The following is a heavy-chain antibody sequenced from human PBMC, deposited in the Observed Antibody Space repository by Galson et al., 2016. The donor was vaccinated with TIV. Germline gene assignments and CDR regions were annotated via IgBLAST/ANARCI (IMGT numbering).Heavy chain of an antibody. CDR2: INPITGIT. D-gene: IGHD3-22*01. J-gene: IGHJ4*02. V-gene: IGHV1-46*01. CDR3: ARWFDSSGYYYFDY. CDR1: GYTFTRHY. Sequence: SVKVSGKASGYTFTRHYMHWVRQAPGQGLEWMGIINPITGITTYAQNFQGRVTMTRDTSTSTVQMELSSLRSEDTAVYYCARWFDSSGYYYFDYWGQGSLITVSS.